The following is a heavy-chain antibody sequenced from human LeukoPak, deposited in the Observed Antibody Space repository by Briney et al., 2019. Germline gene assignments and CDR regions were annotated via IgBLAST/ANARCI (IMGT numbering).Heavy chain of an antibody. CDR2: MNPNSGNT. CDR3: ARARGIVVVPAATYGMDV. Sequence: GASVKVSCKASGYTFTSYDINWVRQATGQGLEWMGWMNPNSGNTGYAQKFQGRVTMTRNTSISTAYMELSSLRSEDTAVYCCARARGIVVVPAATYGMDVWGQGTTVTVSS. CDR1: GYTFTSYD. J-gene: IGHJ6*02. D-gene: IGHD2-2*01. V-gene: IGHV1-8*01.